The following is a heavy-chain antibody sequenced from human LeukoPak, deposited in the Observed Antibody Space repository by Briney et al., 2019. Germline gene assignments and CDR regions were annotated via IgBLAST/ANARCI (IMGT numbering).Heavy chain of an antibody. D-gene: IGHD6-13*01. V-gene: IGHV6-1*01. CDR1: GDSVSSNSAT. CDR2: TYYRSKWYN. CDR3: ARDLGTLKAANGMGY. J-gene: IGHJ4*02. Sequence: SQTLSLTCAISGDSVSSNSATWNWFRQSPSRGLEWLGRTYYRSKWYNDYAVSVKSRITINPDTSKNQFSLQLNSVTPEDTAVYYCARDLGTLKAANGMGYWGQGALVTVSS.